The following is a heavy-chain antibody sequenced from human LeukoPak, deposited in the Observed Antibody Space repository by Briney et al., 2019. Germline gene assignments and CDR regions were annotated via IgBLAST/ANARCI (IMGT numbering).Heavy chain of an antibody. CDR2: ISGRGGSR. J-gene: IGHJ4*02. V-gene: IGHV3-23*01. D-gene: IGHD3-22*01. CDR3: AKDWSYYDSSGYYYRGEPRYYFDY. CDR1: GFTFSSYA. Sequence: GGSLRLSCAASGFTFSSYAMSGVRQAPGKGLEGVSAISGRGGSRYYGDAGKGRFTISRDNSKNTLYLQMTSLRAEDTAVYYCAKDWSYYDSSGYYYRGEPRYYFDYWGQGTLVTVSS.